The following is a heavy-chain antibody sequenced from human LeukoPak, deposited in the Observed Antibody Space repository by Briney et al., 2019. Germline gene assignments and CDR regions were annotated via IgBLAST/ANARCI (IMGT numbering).Heavy chain of an antibody. Sequence: GGSLRLSCAASGFTFSSYGMRWVRQAPGKGLEWVAVISYDGSNKYYADSVKGRFTISRDNSKNTLYLQMNSLRAEDTAVYYCAKDYLVYYYDSSGYFDYWGQGTLVTVSS. D-gene: IGHD3-22*01. V-gene: IGHV3-30*18. CDR3: AKDYLVYYYDSSGYFDY. CDR2: ISYDGSNK. CDR1: GFTFSSYG. J-gene: IGHJ4*02.